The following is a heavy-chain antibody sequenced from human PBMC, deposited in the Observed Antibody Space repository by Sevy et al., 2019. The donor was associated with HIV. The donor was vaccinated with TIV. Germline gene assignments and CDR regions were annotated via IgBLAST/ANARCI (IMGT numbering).Heavy chain of an antibody. J-gene: IGHJ6*02. D-gene: IGHD3-10*01. CDR3: AREGETMVRGDIYYYYYGMDV. V-gene: IGHV3-7*01. Sequence: GGSLRLSCAASGFTFSSYWMSWVRQAPGKGLEWVANIKQDGSEKYYVDSVKGRFTISRDNAKNSLYLQMNSLRADDTAVYYCAREGETMVRGDIYYYYYGMDVWGQGTTVTVSS. CDR1: GFTFSSYW. CDR2: IKQDGSEK.